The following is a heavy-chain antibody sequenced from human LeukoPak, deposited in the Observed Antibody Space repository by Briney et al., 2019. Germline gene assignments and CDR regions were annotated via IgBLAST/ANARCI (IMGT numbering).Heavy chain of an antibody. CDR3: AREPSYSYGYGY. V-gene: IGHV1-3*03. J-gene: IGHJ4*02. D-gene: IGHD5-18*01. CDR2: INAGNGNT. CDR1: GYTFTSYA. Sequence: RASVKVSCKASGYTFTSYAMHWVRQAPGQRLEWMGWINAGNGNTKYSQEFQGRVTITRDTSASTAYMELSSLRSEDMAVYYCAREPSYSYGYGYWGQGTLVTVSS.